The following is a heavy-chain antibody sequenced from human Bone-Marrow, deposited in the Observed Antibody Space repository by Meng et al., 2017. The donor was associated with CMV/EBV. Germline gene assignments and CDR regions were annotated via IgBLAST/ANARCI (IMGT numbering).Heavy chain of an antibody. CDR3: ARAPIKVITGINWGWFDP. J-gene: IGHJ5*02. CDR2: IIPIFGTA. Sequence: SVKVSCKASGYTFTSYYMHWVRQAPGQGLEWMGGIIPIFGTANYAQKFQGRVTITTDESTRTGYMEPSCLRSEETDVYYCARAPIKVITGINWGWFDPRGQGTLVTVSS. D-gene: IGHD3-10*01. CDR1: GYTFTSYY. V-gene: IGHV1-69*05.